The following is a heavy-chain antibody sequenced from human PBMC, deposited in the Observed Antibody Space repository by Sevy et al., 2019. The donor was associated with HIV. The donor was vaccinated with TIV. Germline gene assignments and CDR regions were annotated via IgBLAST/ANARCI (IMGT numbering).Heavy chain of an antibody. D-gene: IGHD3-10*01. CDR3: ARDSSNYYDSGSHYKTNVAGSAWFDP. CDR2: VHHGGST. Sequence: SETLSLTFTVSGYSINRNTYWGWIRQPPGKGLEWLGSVHHGGSTYYNPSLKSRVTISTDTSKNQFSRKLNSVTAADAAVYFCARDSSNYYDSGSHYKTNVAGSAWFDPWGQGTLVTVSS. V-gene: IGHV4-38-2*02. J-gene: IGHJ5*02. CDR1: GYSINRNTY.